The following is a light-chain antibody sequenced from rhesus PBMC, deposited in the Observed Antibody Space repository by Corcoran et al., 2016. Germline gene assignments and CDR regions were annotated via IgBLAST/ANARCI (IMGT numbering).Light chain of an antibody. CDR1: SRDIGGYND. CDR2: DVS. CDR3: CSYRSGSTFV. V-gene: IGLV2S9*01. J-gene: IGLJ6*01. Sequence: QSALTQPPSESKSLGQSVTISCTGTSRDIGGYNDVSWYQQHPGTAPRLLLYDVSKRPSGVSDRFSGSKSGNTASLTISWLQAEDEAYYYCCSYRSGSTFVFGSGTKLTVL.